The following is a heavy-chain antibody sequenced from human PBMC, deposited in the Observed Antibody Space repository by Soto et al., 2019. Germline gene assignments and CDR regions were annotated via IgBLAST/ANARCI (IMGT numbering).Heavy chain of an antibody. CDR3: ARVRAMTGYYGYFQH. V-gene: IGHV1-3*01. Sequence: ASVKVSCKASGYTFTSYAMYWVRQAPGQRLEWMGWINAGNGNTKYSQKFQGRVTITRDTSASTAYMELSSLRSEDTAVYYCARVRAMTGYYGYFQHWGQGTLVTVSS. CDR2: INAGNGNT. CDR1: GYTFTSYA. D-gene: IGHD3-9*01. J-gene: IGHJ1*01.